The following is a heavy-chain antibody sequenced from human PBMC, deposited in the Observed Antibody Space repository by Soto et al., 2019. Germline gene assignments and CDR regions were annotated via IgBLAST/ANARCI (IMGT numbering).Heavy chain of an antibody. V-gene: IGHV4-34*01. D-gene: IGHD3-3*01. CDR1: GGSFSDYY. Sequence: TSETLSLTCAVYGGSFSDYYWSWIRQPPGRGLEGLGEINHSGDTNYNPSLKSRVTISVDTSKNQFSLKLSSVTAADDAVYYCAGGFSEWLLREPPPGKTDAYQYGLDVWGQGTKVTVYS. J-gene: IGHJ6*02. CDR3: AGGFSEWLLREPPPGKTDAYQYGLDV. CDR2: INHSGDT.